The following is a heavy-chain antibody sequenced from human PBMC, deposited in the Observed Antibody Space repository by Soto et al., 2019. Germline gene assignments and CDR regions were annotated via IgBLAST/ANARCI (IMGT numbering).Heavy chain of an antibody. J-gene: IGHJ2*01. V-gene: IGHV3-23*01. CDR3: AKDSYGGNPKDNWYFDL. CDR2: ISGSGGST. D-gene: IGHD4-17*01. CDR1: LFTFSSYA. Sequence: PVWSLRLSWSASLFTFSSYARSWVLHSPFKLLEFFSAISGSGGSTYYADSVKGRFTISRDNSKNTLYLQMNSLRAEDTAVYYCAKDSYGGNPKDNWYFDLWGRGTLVTVSS.